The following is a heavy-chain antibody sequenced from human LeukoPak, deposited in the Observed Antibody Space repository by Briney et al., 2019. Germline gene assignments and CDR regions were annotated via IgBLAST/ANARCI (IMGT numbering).Heavy chain of an antibody. Sequence: SDTLSLTCTVSGVSISSYYWTWIRQPAGKRLEWIGRIYASGSTNYNPSLKNRVTMSVGTSKNQFSLKLSSVTAADTAVYYCARGVDYYGVWGQGTLVTVSS. CDR3: ARGVDYYGV. D-gene: IGHD3-10*01. CDR2: IYASGST. V-gene: IGHV4-4*07. CDR1: GVSISSYY. J-gene: IGHJ4*02.